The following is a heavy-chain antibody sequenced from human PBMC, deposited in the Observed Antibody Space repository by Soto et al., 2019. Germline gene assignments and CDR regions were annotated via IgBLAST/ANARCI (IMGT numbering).Heavy chain of an antibody. CDR2: TSYDGSNK. J-gene: IGHJ4*02. Sequence: VGSLRLSCAASGFTFSSYAMHWVRHAPGKGLEWVAVTSYDGSNKYYADSVKGRFTISRDNSKNTLYLQMNSLRAEDTAVYYCARGRLPLYYFDYWGEGTLVTVSS. CDR3: ARGRLPLYYFDY. V-gene: IGHV3-30-3*01. D-gene: IGHD2-15*01. CDR1: GFTFSSYA.